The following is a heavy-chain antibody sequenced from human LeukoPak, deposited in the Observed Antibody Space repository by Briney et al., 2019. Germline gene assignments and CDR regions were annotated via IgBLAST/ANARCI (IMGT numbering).Heavy chain of an antibody. Sequence: GGSLGLSCAASGFTFSSCAMSWVRQAPGKGLEWVSTISSSATSTYYADSVKGRFTISRDNSKDTLYLQMNSLRAEDTAIYYCAKDGDYGFEYWGQGTLVTVSS. CDR2: ISSSATST. V-gene: IGHV3-23*01. J-gene: IGHJ4*02. CDR1: GFTFSSCA. D-gene: IGHD4-17*01. CDR3: AKDGDYGFEY.